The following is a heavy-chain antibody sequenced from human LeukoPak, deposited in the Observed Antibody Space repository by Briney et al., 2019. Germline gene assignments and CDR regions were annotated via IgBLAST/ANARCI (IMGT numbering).Heavy chain of an antibody. CDR1: GYTFTSYD. CDR2: MNPNSGGT. J-gene: IGHJ4*02. CDR3: ARDPQGGSYADC. V-gene: IGHV1-2*02. Sequence: ASVKVSCKASGYTFTSYDINWVRQATGQGLEWMGWMNPNSGGTNYAQKFQGRVTMTRDTSISTAYMELSRLRSDDTAVYYCARDPQGGSYADCWGQGTLVTVSS. D-gene: IGHD1-26*01.